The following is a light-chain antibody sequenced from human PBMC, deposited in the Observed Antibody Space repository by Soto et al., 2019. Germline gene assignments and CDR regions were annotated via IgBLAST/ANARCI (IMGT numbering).Light chain of an antibody. V-gene: IGKV3-15*01. J-gene: IGKJ4*01. CDR2: DAS. CDR3: QQYNNWPPLT. Sequence: EIVMPQSPATLSVSPGDRANLSCRASQSVSSSLAWYQQIPGQAPRLLIYDASTRATGIPARFGGSGSGTEFTLTISSLQSEDFAVYYCQQYNNWPPLTFGGGTKVELK. CDR1: QSVSSS.